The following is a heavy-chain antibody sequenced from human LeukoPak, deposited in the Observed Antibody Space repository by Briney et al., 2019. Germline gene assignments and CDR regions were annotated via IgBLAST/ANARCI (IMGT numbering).Heavy chain of an antibody. J-gene: IGHJ4*02. CDR1: GFTFSSYA. D-gene: IGHD3-10*01. CDR3: AKGESYGLEVY. V-gene: IGHV3-23*01. Sequence: GGSLRLFCAASGFTFSSYAMSWVRQAPGKGLEWVSAMSGSGGSTYYADSVKGRFTISRDNSKNTLYLQMNSLRAEDTAVYYCAKGESYGLEVYWGQGTLVTVSS. CDR2: MSGSGGST.